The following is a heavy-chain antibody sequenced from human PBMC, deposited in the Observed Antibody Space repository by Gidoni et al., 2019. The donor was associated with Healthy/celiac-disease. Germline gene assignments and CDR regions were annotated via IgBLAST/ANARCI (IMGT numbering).Heavy chain of an antibody. CDR3: ARGYYGSGSYYPSP. J-gene: IGHJ5*02. V-gene: IGHV4-34*01. CDR1: GGSFSGYY. CDR2: INHSGST. D-gene: IGHD3-10*01. Sequence: QVQLQQWGAGLLKPSETLSLTCAVYGGSFSGYYWSWIRQPPGKGLEWIGEINHSGSTNYNPSLKSRVTILVDTSKNQFSLKLSSVTAADTAGYYCARGYYGSGSYYPSPWGQGTLVTVSS.